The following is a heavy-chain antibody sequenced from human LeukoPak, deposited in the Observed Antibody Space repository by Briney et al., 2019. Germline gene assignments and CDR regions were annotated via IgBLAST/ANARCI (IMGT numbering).Heavy chain of an antibody. CDR2: ISYDGSTA. V-gene: IGHV3-30-3*01. Sequence: PGRSLRLSCASSGFTFRTFALHWVRQAPGKGLEWVAVISYDGSTASYADSVRGRFTISRDNSKNTLYLQMNTLRAEDTAVYFFAREYSSGYYRELDYWGQGTLVTVSS. CDR3: AREYSSGYYRELDY. J-gene: IGHJ4*02. D-gene: IGHD6-19*01. CDR1: GFTFRTFA.